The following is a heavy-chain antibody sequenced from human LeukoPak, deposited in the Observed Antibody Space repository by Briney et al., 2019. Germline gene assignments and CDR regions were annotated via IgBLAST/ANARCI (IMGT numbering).Heavy chain of an antibody. Sequence: ASVKVSCKVSGYTLTELSMHWVRQAPGQGLEWMGWISAYNGNTNYAQKLQGRVTMTTDTSTSTAYMELRSLRSDDTAVYYCARDSLVGWNFQHWGQGTLVTVSS. J-gene: IGHJ1*01. V-gene: IGHV1-18*01. D-gene: IGHD2-8*02. CDR1: GYTLTELS. CDR2: ISAYNGNT. CDR3: ARDSLVGWNFQH.